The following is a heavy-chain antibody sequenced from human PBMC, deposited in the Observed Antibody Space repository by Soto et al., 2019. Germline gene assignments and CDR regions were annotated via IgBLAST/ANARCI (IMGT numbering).Heavy chain of an antibody. CDR1: GFTFSSYA. CDR2: ISGSGGST. V-gene: IGHV3-23*01. CDR3: AKTDHDYIWGSYRDY. Sequence: GSLRLSCAASGFTFSSYAMSWVRQAPGKGLEWVSAISGSGGSTYYADSVKGRFTISRDNSKNTLYLQMNSLRAEDTAVYYCAKTDHDYIWGSYRDYWGQGTLVTVSS. J-gene: IGHJ4*02. D-gene: IGHD3-16*02.